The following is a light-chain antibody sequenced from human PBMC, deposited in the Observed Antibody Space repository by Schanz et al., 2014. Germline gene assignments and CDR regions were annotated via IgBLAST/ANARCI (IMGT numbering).Light chain of an antibody. CDR3: SSYRSTTSLGV. CDR1: SSNIGSNT. Sequence: QSVLTQPPSASGTPGQRVTISCSGSSSNIGSNTVDWYQQRPGTAPKLLIYNDNQRPSGVPDRFSGSKSGNTASLTISGLQAEDEADYYCSSYRSTTSLGVFGGGTKLTVL. V-gene: IGLV1-44*01. CDR2: NDN. J-gene: IGLJ3*02.